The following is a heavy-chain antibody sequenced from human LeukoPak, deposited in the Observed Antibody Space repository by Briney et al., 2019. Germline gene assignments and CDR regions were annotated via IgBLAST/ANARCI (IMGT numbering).Heavy chain of an antibody. D-gene: IGHD6-13*01. CDR1: GGSISRYY. V-gene: IGHV4-59*08. CDR2: IYYSGST. J-gene: IGHJ5*02. Sequence: SETLSLTCIVAGGSISRYYWSWIRQSPGKGLEWIGYIYYSGSTNYNPSLESRVAMSVDTSKNQFSLRLSSVTAADTAIYYCARRYSSSWYVGFFDPWGQGTLVTVSS. CDR3: ARRYSSSWYVGFFDP.